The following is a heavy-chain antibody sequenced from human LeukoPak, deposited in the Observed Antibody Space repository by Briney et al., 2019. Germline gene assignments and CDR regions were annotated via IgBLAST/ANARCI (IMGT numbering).Heavy chain of an antibody. CDR2: ISATSSYI. CDR3: ARAHVPITIFGVFHYSDY. V-gene: IGHV3-21*01. D-gene: IGHD3-3*01. J-gene: IGHJ4*02. Sequence: PGGSLRLSCAASGFTFSTYTMNWVRQAPGKGLEWVSSISATSSYIYYADSAKGRFTISRDNAKNSLFLQLNSLRAEDTAVYYCARAHVPITIFGVFHYSDYSGRGTLVTVSS. CDR1: GFTFSTYT.